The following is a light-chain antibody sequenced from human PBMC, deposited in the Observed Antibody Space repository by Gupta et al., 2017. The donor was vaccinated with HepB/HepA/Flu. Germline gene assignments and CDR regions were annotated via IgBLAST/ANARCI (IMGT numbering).Light chain of an antibody. J-gene: IGLJ2*01. CDR1: SSTIGAGYD. CDR2: GNS. V-gene: IGLV1-40*01. Sequence: QSVLTQPPSVSGAPGQRVTISCTGSSSTIGAGYDVHWYQQLPGTAPKLLIYGNSNRPSGVPDRFSGSKSGTSASLAITGLQAEDEADYYCQSYDSSVSGSGVVFGGGTKLTVL. CDR3: QSYDSSVSGSGVV.